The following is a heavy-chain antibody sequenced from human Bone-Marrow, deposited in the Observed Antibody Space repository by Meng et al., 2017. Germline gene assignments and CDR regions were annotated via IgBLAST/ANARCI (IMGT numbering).Heavy chain of an antibody. CDR1: GFTFSDYY. J-gene: IGHJ4*02. V-gene: IGHV3-11*04. CDR2: ISSSGSTI. CDR3: ARDEYHYGDFPYYFDY. D-gene: IGHD4-17*01. Sequence: GESLKISCAASGFTFSDYYMSWIRQAPGKGLEWVSYISSSGSTIYYADSVKGRFTISRDNAKNSLYLQMNSLRAEDTAVYYCARDEYHYGDFPYYFDYWGQGTLVTVSS.